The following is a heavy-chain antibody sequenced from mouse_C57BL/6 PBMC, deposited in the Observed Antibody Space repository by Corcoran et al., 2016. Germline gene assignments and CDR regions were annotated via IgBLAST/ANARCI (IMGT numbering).Heavy chain of an antibody. J-gene: IGHJ4*01. V-gene: IGHV1-26*01. D-gene: IGHD2-9*01. CDR2: INPNNGGT. Sequence: EVQLQQSGPELVKPGASVKISCKASGYTFTDYYMNWVKQSHGKSLEWIGDINPNNGGTSYNQKFKGKATLTVDKSSSTAYMELRSLTSEDSAVYYCAREATYYGYPGYYAMDYWGQGTSVTVSS. CDR3: AREATYYGYPGYYAMDY. CDR1: GYTFTDYY.